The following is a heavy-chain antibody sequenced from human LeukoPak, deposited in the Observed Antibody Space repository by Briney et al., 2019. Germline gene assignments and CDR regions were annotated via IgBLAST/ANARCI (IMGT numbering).Heavy chain of an antibody. CDR3: AKDTSGSYRN. D-gene: IGHD1-26*01. CDR1: GFNFKSCA. CDR2: ISGSGDNT. J-gene: IGHJ4*02. V-gene: IGHV3-23*01. Sequence: PGGSLRLSCAASGFNFKSCAMSWVRQAPGKGLEWVSVISGSGDNTYYTDSVKGRFTISRDNSKNTLYLQMNSLRAEDTALYYCAKDTSGSYRNWGQGTLVTVSS.